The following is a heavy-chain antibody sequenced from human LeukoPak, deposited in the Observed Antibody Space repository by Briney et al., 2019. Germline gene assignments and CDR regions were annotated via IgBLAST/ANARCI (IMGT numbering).Heavy chain of an antibody. CDR2: IYSSGRT. D-gene: IGHD3/OR15-3a*01. CDR1: GGSISSYY. V-gene: IGHV4-4*07. Sequence: PSETLSLTCTVSGGSISSYYWSWIRQPAGKGLEWIGRIYSSGRTNYNSSLESRVTISVDKSKNQLSLKLSSVTAADAAVYYCARDGWTRSGYYYYYMDVWGKGTTLTVSS. CDR3: ARDGWTRSGYYYYYMDV. J-gene: IGHJ6*03.